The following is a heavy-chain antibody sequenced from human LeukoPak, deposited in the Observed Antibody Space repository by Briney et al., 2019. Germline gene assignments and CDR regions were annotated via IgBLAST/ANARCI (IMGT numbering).Heavy chain of an antibody. CDR1: GGSISSYY. V-gene: IGHV4-59*08. CDR2: IYYSGST. D-gene: IGHD2-21*02. J-gene: IGHJ4*02. CDR3: ARSYCGGDCYLPYYFDY. Sequence: PSETLSLTCTVSGGSISSYYWSWIRQPPGKGLEWIGYIYYSGSTNYNPSLKSRVTISVDTSKYQFSLKLSSVTAADTAVYYCARSYCGGDCYLPYYFDYWGQGTLVTVSS.